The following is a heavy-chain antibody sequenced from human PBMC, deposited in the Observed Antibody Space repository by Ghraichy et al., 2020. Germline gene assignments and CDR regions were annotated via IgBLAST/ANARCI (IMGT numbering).Heavy chain of an antibody. CDR2: ISGSGGST. Sequence: GGSLRLSCAASGFTFSSYAMSWVRQAPGKGLEWVSAISGSGGSTYYADSVKGRFTISRDNSKNTLYMQMNSLRAEDTAVYYCAKSWASYYEGGWEAGWAPFDYWGQGTLVTVSS. V-gene: IGHV3-23*01. CDR1: GFTFSSYA. D-gene: IGHD1-26*01. J-gene: IGHJ4*02. CDR3: AKSWASYYEGGWEAGWAPFDY.